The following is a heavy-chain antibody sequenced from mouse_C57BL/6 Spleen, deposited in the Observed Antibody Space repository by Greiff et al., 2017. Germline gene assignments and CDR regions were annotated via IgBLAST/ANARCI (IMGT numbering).Heavy chain of an antibody. CDR2: IYPGGGYT. D-gene: IGHD2-1*01. J-gene: IGHJ2*01. Sequence: QVQLKQSGAELVRPGTSVKMSCKASGYTFTNYWIGWAKQRPGHGLEWIGDIYPGGGYTNYNEKFKGKAPLTADKSSSTAYMQFSSLTSEDSAIYYCARSDGNYYFDYWGQGTTLTVSS. CDR3: ARSDGNYYFDY. V-gene: IGHV1-63*01. CDR1: GYTFTNYW.